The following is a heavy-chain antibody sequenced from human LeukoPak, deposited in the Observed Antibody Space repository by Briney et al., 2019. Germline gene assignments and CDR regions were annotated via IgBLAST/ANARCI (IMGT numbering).Heavy chain of an antibody. D-gene: IGHD3-3*02. J-gene: IGHJ6*03. CDR3: ARVEGTYGVLGYYYYYMDV. V-gene: IGHV1-2*02. CDR1: GYTFTGYY. CDR2: INPNSGGT. Sequence: ASVKVSCKASGYTFTGYYMHWVRQAPGQGLEWMGWINPNSGGTNYAQKFQGRVTMTRDTSISTAYMELSRLRSDDTAVYYCARVEGTYGVLGYYYYYMDVWGKGTTVTVSS.